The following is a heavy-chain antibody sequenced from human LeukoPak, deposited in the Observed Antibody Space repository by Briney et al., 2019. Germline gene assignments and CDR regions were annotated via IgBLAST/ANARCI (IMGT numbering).Heavy chain of an antibody. D-gene: IGHD3-9*01. CDR3: AKGGYYDILTGYPHYYYYYMDV. V-gene: IGHV3-7*03. CDR2: IKQDGSEK. J-gene: IGHJ6*03. Sequence: PGGSLRLSCVASGFTFSTYWMNWVRQAPGKGLEWVANIKQDGSEKYYVDSVKGRFTISRDNSKNTLYLQMNSLRAEDTAVYYCAKGGYYDILTGYPHYYYYYMDVWGKGTTVTVSS. CDR1: GFTFSTYW.